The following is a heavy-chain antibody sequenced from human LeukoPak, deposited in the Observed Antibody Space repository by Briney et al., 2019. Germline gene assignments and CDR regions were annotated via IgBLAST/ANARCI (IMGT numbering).Heavy chain of an antibody. CDR3: ARGDRQYTVTTFLRGGYFDY. CDR2: INLSGST. CDR1: GGSFSGYY. Sequence: SETLSLTCAGYGGSFSGYYWSWIRQLPWQGLHWIGEINLSGSTNYNPSLKSRVTISVDTSKNQFSLKLSSVTAADTAVYYCARGDRQYTVTTFLRGGYFDYWGQGTLVTVSS. J-gene: IGHJ4*02. V-gene: IGHV4-34*01. D-gene: IGHD4-17*01.